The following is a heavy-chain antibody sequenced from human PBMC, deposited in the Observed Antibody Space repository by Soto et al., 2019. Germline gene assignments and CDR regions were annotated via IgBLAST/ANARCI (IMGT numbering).Heavy chain of an antibody. CDR1: GFTFDDYG. CDR3: ARSGNIVATTNYYMDV. Sequence: EVQLVESGGGVVRPGGSLRLSCVASGFTFDDYGMHWFRQAPGKGQEWVSGINWNGGRTGYPGSMKGRFIISRDNAKNSMHLQMNSLRAEDTALYYCARSGNIVATTNYYMDVWGNGTTVTVSS. CDR2: INWNGGRT. V-gene: IGHV3-20*04. D-gene: IGHD5-12*01. J-gene: IGHJ6*03.